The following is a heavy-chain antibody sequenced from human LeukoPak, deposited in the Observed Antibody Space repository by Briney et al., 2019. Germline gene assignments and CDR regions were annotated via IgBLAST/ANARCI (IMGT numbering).Heavy chain of an antibody. Sequence: SVKVSCKASGGTFSSYAISWVRQAPGQGLEWMGGSIPIFGTANYAQKFQGRVTITADESTSTAYMELSSLRSEDTAVYYCARGGVWRPQNWFDPWGQGTLVTVSS. J-gene: IGHJ5*02. V-gene: IGHV1-69*13. CDR3: ARGGVWRPQNWFDP. D-gene: IGHD3-16*01. CDR2: SIPIFGTA. CDR1: GGTFSSYA.